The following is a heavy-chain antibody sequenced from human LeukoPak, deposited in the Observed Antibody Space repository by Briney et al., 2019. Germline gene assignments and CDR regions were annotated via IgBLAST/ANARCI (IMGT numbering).Heavy chain of an antibody. J-gene: IGHJ4*02. CDR3: ARGEYYHESSGYPNY. CDR2: IWYDGRTQ. Sequence: GGSLRLSCAASGFTFSTYGMHWVRQAPGKGLEWVAVIWYDGRTQFYAESVKGRFAVSRDNSKNTLYLQMNSLRAEDAAVYHCARGEYYHESSGYPNYWGQGTLVTVSS. D-gene: IGHD3-22*01. CDR1: GFTFSTYG. V-gene: IGHV3-33*01.